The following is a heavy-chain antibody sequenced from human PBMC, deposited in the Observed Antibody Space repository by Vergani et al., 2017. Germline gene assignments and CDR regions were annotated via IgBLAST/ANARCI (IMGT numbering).Heavy chain of an antibody. V-gene: IGHV1-18*01. Sequence: QVQLVQSGAEVKKPGASVKVSCKASGYTLTSYGISWVRQAPGQGLEWMGWISAYNGNTNYAQKLQGRVTMTTGTSTSPAYMELRSLRSDDTAVYYCARGDYGDPVGYYGMDVWGQGTTVTVSS. CDR2: ISAYNGNT. CDR1: GYTLTSYG. J-gene: IGHJ6*02. CDR3: ARGDYGDPVGYYGMDV. D-gene: IGHD4-17*01.